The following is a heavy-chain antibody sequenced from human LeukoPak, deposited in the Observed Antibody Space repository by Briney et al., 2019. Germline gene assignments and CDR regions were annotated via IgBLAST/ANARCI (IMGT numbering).Heavy chain of an antibody. CDR1: GFTVSTYA. CDR3: LSGGWLGA. Sequence: PGGSLTLSCPVSGFTVSTYAMHWVRQAPGKVMEFVSLITSNGGGTYYADSVKGRFTISRDNSKKTLYLQMTSLRIEDTAVYYCLSGGWLGAWGQGTLVIVSS. V-gene: IGHV3-64D*06. D-gene: IGHD6-13*01. CDR2: ITSNGGGT. J-gene: IGHJ4*02.